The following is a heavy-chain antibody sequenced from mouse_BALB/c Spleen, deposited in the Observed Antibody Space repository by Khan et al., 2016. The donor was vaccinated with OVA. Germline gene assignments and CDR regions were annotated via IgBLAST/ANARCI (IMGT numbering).Heavy chain of an antibody. D-gene: IGHD2-1*01. CDR1: GYTFTDFA. V-gene: IGHV1S137*01. CDR3: GRGIGHYRFAY. J-gene: IGHJ3*01. CDR2: ISTYYGDA. Sequence: QVQLKQSGAELVRPGVSVKISCKGSGYTFTDFAMHWVKQSHAKSLEWIGVISTYYGDANYNQNFKGKATMTVDKSSSTAYMELARLTSEDSAIYCCGRGIGHYRFAYWGQRTLVTVSA.